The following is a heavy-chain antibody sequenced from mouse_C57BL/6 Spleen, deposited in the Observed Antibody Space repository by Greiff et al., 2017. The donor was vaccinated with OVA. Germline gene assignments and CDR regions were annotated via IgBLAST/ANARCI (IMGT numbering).Heavy chain of an antibody. CDR1: GFSLTSYG. Sequence: QVQLQQSGPGLVAPSQSLSITCTVSGFSLTSYGVHWVRQPPGKGLEWLVVIWSDGSTTYNSALKSRLSISKDNSKSQVFLKMNSLQTDDTAMYYCARHYYGSSYWYFDVWGTGTTVTVS. J-gene: IGHJ1*03. V-gene: IGHV2-6-1*01. CDR3: ARHYYGSSYWYFDV. D-gene: IGHD1-1*01. CDR2: IWSDGST.